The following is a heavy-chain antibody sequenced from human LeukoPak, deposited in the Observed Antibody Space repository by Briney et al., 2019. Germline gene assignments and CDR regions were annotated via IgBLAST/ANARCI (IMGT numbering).Heavy chain of an antibody. J-gene: IGHJ4*02. CDR2: INHSGST. V-gene: IGHV4-34*01. CDR3: ARGRVTLDY. D-gene: IGHD4-23*01. CDR1: GGSFSGYY. Sequence: SETLSLTCAVYGGSFSGYYWGWIRQPPGKGLEWIGEINHSGSTNYNPSLKSRVIISVDTSKNQFSLKLSSVTAADAAVYYCARGRVTLDYWGQGTLVTVSS.